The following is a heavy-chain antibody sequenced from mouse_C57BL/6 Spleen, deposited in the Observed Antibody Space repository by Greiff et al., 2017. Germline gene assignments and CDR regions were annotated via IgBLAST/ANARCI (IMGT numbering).Heavy chain of an antibody. CDR3: ARKKGDGYYEYFDV. D-gene: IGHD2-3*01. J-gene: IGHJ1*03. CDR1: GYTFTSYW. V-gene: IGHV1-50*01. CDR2: IDPSDSYT. Sequence: VQLQQPGAELVKPGASVKLSCKASGYTFTSYWMQWVKQRPGQGLEWIGEIDPSDSYTNYNQKFKGKATLTVDTSSSTAYMQLSSLTSEDSAVYYCARKKGDGYYEYFDVWGTGTTVTVSS.